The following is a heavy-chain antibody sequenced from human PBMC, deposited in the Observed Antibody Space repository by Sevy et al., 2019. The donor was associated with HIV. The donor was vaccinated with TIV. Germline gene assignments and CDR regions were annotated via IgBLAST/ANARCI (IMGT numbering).Heavy chain of an antibody. CDR1: GFVFSDYD. D-gene: IGHD6-25*01. CDR3: ARVIKLGRSGLTAVVGAFDI. CDR2: IGTIFDT. V-gene: IGHV3-13*01. Sequence: GASLRLSCAASGFVFSDYDMHWVRQVKGEGLEWVSAIGTIFDTFYADAVKGRFTISRENAENSLYLQMNSLRAGDTAVYYCARVIKLGRSGLTAVVGAFDIWGQGTMVTVSS. J-gene: IGHJ3*02.